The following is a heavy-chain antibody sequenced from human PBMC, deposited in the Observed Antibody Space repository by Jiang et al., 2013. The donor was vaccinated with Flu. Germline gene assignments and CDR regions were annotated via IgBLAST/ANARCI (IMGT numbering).Heavy chain of an antibody. CDR3: ARHMARDSWGMDV. Sequence: SGLVKPSQTLSLTCAVSGGSISSGGYSWSWIRQPPGKGLEWIGYLFHSGDIYYNPSLKSRVTISVDRSKNQFSLTLNSVTAADTAVYYCARHMARDSWGMDVWGQGTTVTVSS. J-gene: IGHJ6*02. CDR2: LFHSGDI. D-gene: IGHD3-10*01. CDR1: GGSISSGGYS. V-gene: IGHV4-30-2*01.